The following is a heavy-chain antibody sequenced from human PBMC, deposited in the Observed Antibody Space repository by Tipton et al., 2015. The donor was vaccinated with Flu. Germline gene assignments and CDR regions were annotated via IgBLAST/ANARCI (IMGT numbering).Heavy chain of an antibody. V-gene: IGHV4-4*07. CDR2: IYTSGST. CDR3: AREGGYCSSTSCYRYYYYMDV. J-gene: IGHJ6*03. Sequence: TLSLTCTVSGGSISSYYWSWIRQPAGKGLEWIGRIYTSGSTNYNPSLKSRVTMSVDTSKNQFSLKLSSVTAADTAVYYCAREGGYCSSTSCYRYYYYMDVWGKGTTVTVSS. CDR1: GGSISSYY. D-gene: IGHD2-2*02.